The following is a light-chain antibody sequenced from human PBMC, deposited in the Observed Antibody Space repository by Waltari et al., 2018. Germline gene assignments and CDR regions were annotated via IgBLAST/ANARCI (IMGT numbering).Light chain of an antibody. CDR3: QHYSSAPNT. V-gene: IGKV3-20*01. J-gene: IGKJ2*01. CDR1: QSVSSNY. CDR2: DAS. Sequence: EIVLPQSPGTLSLFPGERATLSCRASQSVSSNYLAWYQQKPGQAPRLLIHDASSRATGIPDRFSGSGSGTDFTLTISGLEPEDFAVYFCQHYSSAPNTFGQGTRLEIK.